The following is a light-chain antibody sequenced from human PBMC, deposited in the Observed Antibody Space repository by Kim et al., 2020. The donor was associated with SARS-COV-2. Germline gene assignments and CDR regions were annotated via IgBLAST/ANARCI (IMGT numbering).Light chain of an antibody. J-gene: IGKJ2*01. CDR2: GAS. Sequence: VSPGERATLSCRASQSVTSNLAWYQQRPGQAPRLLIYGASIRATGIPDRFSGSGSGTEFTLTISSLQPEDFALYYCQQYNKWPPYIFGQGTKLEI. CDR1: QSVTSN. V-gene: IGKV3-15*01. CDR3: QQYNKWPPYI.